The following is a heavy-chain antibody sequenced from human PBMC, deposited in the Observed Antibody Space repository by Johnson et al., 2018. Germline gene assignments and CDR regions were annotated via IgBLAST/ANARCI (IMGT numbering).Heavy chain of an antibody. CDR1: GFTFSINY. CDR3: AKHYYYDTSAYDAFDI. D-gene: IGHD3-22*01. V-gene: IGHV3-53*01. Sequence: VQLVESGGGLIQPGGSLRLSCAASGFTFSINYMSWVRQAPGKGLEWVSVIYSGDSTYYADSVKGRFTISRDNSKNTLHLQMNSLRAEDTAMYYCAKHYYYDTSAYDAFDIWGQGTMVTVSS. CDR2: IYSGDST. J-gene: IGHJ3*02.